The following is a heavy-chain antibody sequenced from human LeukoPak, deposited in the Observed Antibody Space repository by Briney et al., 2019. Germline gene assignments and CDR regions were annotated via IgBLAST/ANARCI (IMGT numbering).Heavy chain of an antibody. CDR1: GYTFTSYD. Sequence: ASVKVSCKASGYTFTSYDINWVRQATGQGLEWMGRMNPNSGNTGYAQKFQGRVTMTRNTSISTAYMELSSLRSEDTAVYYCARAPEWGNAYYYYYMDVWGKGTTVTVSS. D-gene: IGHD1-26*01. V-gene: IGHV1-8*01. CDR2: MNPNSGNT. J-gene: IGHJ6*03. CDR3: ARAPEWGNAYYYYYMDV.